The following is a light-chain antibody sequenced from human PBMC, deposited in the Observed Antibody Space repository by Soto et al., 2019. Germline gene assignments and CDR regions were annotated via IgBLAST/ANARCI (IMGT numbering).Light chain of an antibody. CDR3: QQYKSYSLT. CDR1: QGISSY. CDR2: KAS. Sequence: DIQMTQSPSTLSASVGDRVTITCRASQGISSYLAWYQQKPGKAPKLLIYKASSLESGVPSRFSGSGSGTEFTLAISSLQADDFATYYCQQYKSYSLTFGGGTKVDIK. V-gene: IGKV1-5*03. J-gene: IGKJ4*01.